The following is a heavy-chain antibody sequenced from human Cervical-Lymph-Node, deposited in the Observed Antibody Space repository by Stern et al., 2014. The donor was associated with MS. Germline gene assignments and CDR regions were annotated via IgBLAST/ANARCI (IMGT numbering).Heavy chain of an antibody. J-gene: IGHJ5*02. D-gene: IGHD2-15*01. CDR2: IIPILGLA. V-gene: IGHV1-69*09. CDR1: GGTFSSSYA. Sequence: QVQLGQSGAEVKKPGSSMNVSCKTSGGTFSSSYAITWMRQAPRQRLEWLGRIIPILGLANYAQKFQGRVIITADKSTSTTYMELSSLRSEDTAVYYCARGVVSNRAAATLHNLFDPGGQGTLVTVSS. CDR3: ARGVVSNRAAATLHNLFDP.